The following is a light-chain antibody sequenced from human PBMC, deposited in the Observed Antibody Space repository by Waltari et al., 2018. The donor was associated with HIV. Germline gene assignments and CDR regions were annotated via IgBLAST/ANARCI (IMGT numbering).Light chain of an antibody. V-gene: IGLV3-1*01. CDR2: QDS. CDR3: QAWDSSTVV. J-gene: IGLJ2*01. CDR1: KLGDKY. Sequence: SYELTQPPSVSVSPGQTASITSSGDKLGDKYACWYQQKPGQSPVLVIYQDSKRPSGIPERFSGSNSGNTATLAIGGTQTVDEGDYYCQAWDSSTVVFGGGTKLTVL.